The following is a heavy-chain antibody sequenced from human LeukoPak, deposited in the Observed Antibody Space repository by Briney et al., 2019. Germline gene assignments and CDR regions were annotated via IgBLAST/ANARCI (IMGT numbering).Heavy chain of an antibody. CDR3: ARSGVVVSGILHYFGMDV. CDR2: IMPLFGTP. D-gene: IGHD2-21*01. V-gene: IGHV1-69*05. Sequence: GASVKVSCKASGGTFNNYAISWVRQAPGQGPEWMGGIMPLFGTPKYAQKFQGRVTIITDDSTSTAYMELSGLRSDDTAVYYCARSGVVVSGILHYFGMDVWGQGTTVTVSS. CDR1: GGTFNNYA. J-gene: IGHJ6*02.